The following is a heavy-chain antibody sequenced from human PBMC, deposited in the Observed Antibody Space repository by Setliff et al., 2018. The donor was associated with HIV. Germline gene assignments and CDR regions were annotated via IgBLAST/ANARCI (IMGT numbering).Heavy chain of an antibody. J-gene: IGHJ4*02. V-gene: IGHV4-39*01. CDR3: ASPTSDTAMASFDS. D-gene: IGHD5-18*01. CDR2: IYYSAST. CDR1: GGSISSSGYY. Sequence: PSETLSLTCSVSGGSISSSGYYWGWIRQSPEKGLEWIGSIYYSASTYYNPSLKSRVTISVDTSKNQFSLKLSSVTAADTAVYYCASPTSDTAMASFDSWGQGTLVTVSS.